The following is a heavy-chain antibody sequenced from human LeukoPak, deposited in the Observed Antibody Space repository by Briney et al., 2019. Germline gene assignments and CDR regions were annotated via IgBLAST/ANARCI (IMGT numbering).Heavy chain of an antibody. CDR3: AREGPSVYYFNY. D-gene: IGHD5/OR15-5a*01. J-gene: IGHJ4*02. V-gene: IGHV4-59*01. Sequence: PSETLSLTCTVSGDSISSFYWSWIRQPPGKGLEWIGYIYYSGSTNYNPSLKSRVTISVDTSKNQFSLHLRSVTAADTAMYYCAREGPSVYYFNYWGQGTLVTVSS. CDR1: GDSISSFY. CDR2: IYYSGST.